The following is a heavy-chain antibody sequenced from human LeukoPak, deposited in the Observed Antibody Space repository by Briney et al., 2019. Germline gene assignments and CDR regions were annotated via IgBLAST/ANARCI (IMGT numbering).Heavy chain of an antibody. Sequence: ASVKVSCKASGYTFTSYGISWVRQAPGQGLEWMGWISAYNGNTNYAQKLQGRVTMTTDTSTSTAYMELRSLRSDDTAVYYCARDRRYAVVVVAAEYFDYWGQGTLVTVSS. J-gene: IGHJ4*02. CDR1: GYTFTSYG. CDR3: ARDRRYAVVVVAAEYFDY. CDR2: ISAYNGNT. V-gene: IGHV1-18*01. D-gene: IGHD2-15*01.